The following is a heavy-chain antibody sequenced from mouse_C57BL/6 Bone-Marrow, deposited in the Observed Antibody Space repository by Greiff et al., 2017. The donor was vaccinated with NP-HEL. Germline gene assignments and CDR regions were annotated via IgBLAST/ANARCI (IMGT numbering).Heavy chain of an antibody. CDR1: GFNIKNTY. J-gene: IGHJ4*01. V-gene: IGHV14-3*01. Sequence: EVKLVESVAELVRPGASVKLSCTASGFNIKNTYMHWVKQRPEQGLEWIGRIDPANGNTKYAPKFQGKATITADTSSNTAYLQLSSLTSEDTAIYYCASTVVAFYYYAMDYWGQGTSVTVSS. CDR2: IDPANGNT. D-gene: IGHD1-1*01. CDR3: ASTVVAFYYYAMDY.